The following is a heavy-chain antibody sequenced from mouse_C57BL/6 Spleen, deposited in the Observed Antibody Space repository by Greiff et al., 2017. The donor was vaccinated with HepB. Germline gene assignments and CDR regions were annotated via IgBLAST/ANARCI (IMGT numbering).Heavy chain of an antibody. V-gene: IGHV3-6*01. Sequence: EVKLVESGPGLVKPSQSLSLTCSVTGYSITSGYYWNWIRQFPGNKLEWMGYISYDGSNNYNPSLKNRISITRDTSKNQFFLKLNSVTTEDTATYYCARDYYDYDAPFAYWGQGTLVTVSA. J-gene: IGHJ3*01. D-gene: IGHD2-4*01. CDR2: ISYDGSN. CDR3: ARDYYDYDAPFAY. CDR1: GYSITSGYY.